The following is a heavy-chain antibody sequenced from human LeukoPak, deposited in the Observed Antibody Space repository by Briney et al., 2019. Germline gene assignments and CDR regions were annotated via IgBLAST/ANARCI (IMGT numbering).Heavy chain of an antibody. V-gene: IGHV3-23*01. Sequence: PGGSLRLSCAASGFTFSSYAMSWVRQAPGKGLEGVSAISGSGGSTYYADSVKGRFTISRDNSKNTLYLQMNSLRAEDTAVYYCAKLYCSSTSCYREVGYYFDYWGQGTLVTVSS. D-gene: IGHD2-2*01. CDR1: GFTFSSYA. J-gene: IGHJ4*02. CDR3: AKLYCSSTSCYREVGYYFDY. CDR2: ISGSGGST.